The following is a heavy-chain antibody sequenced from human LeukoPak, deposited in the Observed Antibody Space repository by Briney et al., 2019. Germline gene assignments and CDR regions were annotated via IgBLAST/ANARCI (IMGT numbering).Heavy chain of an antibody. CDR1: GFTFSSYA. CDR3: AKDQARGPGDCYSDY. D-gene: IGHD2-21*02. J-gene: IGHJ4*02. V-gene: IGHV3-23*01. Sequence: GGSLRLSCAASGFTFSSYAMSWVRQAPGKGLEWVSAIRGSGGSTYYADSVKGRFTISRDNSKNTLYLQMNSLRAEDTAVYYCAKDQARGPGDCYSDYWGQGTLVTVSS. CDR2: IRGSGGST.